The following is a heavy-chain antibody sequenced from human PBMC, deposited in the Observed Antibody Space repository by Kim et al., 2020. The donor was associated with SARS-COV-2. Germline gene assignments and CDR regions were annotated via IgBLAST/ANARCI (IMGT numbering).Heavy chain of an antibody. CDR2: INTNTGNP. D-gene: IGHD5-18*01. CDR3: ARDQSGYSYGALWYYYYGMDV. J-gene: IGHJ6*02. Sequence: ASVKVSCKASGYTFTSYAMNWVRQAPGQGLEWMGWINTNTGNPTYAQGFTGRFVFSLDTSVSTAYLQISSLKAEDTAVYYCARDQSGYSYGALWYYYYGMDVWGQGTTVTVSS. CDR1: GYTFTSYA. V-gene: IGHV7-4-1*02.